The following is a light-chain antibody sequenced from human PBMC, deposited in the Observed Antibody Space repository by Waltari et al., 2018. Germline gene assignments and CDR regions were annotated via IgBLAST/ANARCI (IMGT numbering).Light chain of an antibody. CDR2: NNR. CDR1: SSNIGSNA. J-gene: IGLJ1*01. V-gene: IGLV1-44*01. Sequence: QSVLTQPPPASGTPGQRVTISCSGSSSNIGSNAVNWYQHLPGTAPKLLIYNNRRRPSGAPDRFSGSTSGTSASLAISELQSGDEADYYCAAWDDSLNGFYVFGTGTKVTVL. CDR3: AAWDDSLNGFYV.